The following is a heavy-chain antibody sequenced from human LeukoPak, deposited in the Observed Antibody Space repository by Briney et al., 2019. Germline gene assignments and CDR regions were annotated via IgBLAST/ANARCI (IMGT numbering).Heavy chain of an antibody. J-gene: IGHJ5*02. D-gene: IGHD3-10*01. CDR2: ICYNGST. CDR3: ARTSLGGAWFDP. Sequence: SETLSLTCTVSGGSISSGDYYWSWIRQPPGKGLEWIGYICYNGSTYYNPSLKSRVTISVDTSKNQFSLKLSSVTAADTAVYYCARTSLGGAWFDPWGQGTLVTVSS. CDR1: GGSISSGDYY. V-gene: IGHV4-30-4*08.